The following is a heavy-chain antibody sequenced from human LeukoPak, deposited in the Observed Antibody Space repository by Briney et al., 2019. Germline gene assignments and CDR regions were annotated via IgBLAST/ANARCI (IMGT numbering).Heavy chain of an antibody. V-gene: IGHV3-7*02. Sequence: SGGSLRLSCAVSGFPFSASGMSWVRQAPGKGLEWVANIKPDGTEKYYVDSVKGRFTISRDNAGNSLSLQMNSLRAEDTAVYYCATHRGWRFDYWGQGTLVTVSS. CDR2: IKPDGTEK. D-gene: IGHD6-19*01. CDR1: GFPFSASG. CDR3: ATHRGWRFDY. J-gene: IGHJ4*02.